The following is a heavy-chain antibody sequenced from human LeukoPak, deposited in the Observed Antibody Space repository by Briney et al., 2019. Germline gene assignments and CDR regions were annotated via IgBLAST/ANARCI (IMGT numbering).Heavy chain of an antibody. CDR2: INTNTGNP. J-gene: IGHJ4*02. CDR3: ARATYCNSTSCYPELDY. CDR1: GYTFTNYA. D-gene: IGHD2-2*01. V-gene: IGHV7-4-1*02. Sequence: GASVKVSCKASGYTFTNYAMNWVRQAPGQGPEWMGWINTNTGNPTYAQGFTGRSVFSLDTSVSTAYLQISSLKAEDTVVYYCARATYCNSTSCYPELDYWGQGTLVTVSS.